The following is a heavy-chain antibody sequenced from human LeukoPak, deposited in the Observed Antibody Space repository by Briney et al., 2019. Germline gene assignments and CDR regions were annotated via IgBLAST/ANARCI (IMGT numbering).Heavy chain of an antibody. V-gene: IGHV3-53*04. Sequence: GGSLRLSCAASGFTVSSNYMSWVRQAPGKGLEWVSVIYSGGSTYYVDSVKGRFTISRHNSKNTLYLQMNSLRAEDTAVYYCARIYCSSTSCYDLYYFDYWGQGTLVTVSS. CDR2: IYSGGST. CDR3: ARIYCSSTSCYDLYYFDY. D-gene: IGHD2-2*01. CDR1: GFTVSSNY. J-gene: IGHJ4*02.